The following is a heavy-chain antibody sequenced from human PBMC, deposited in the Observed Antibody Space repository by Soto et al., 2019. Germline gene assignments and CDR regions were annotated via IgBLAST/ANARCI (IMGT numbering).Heavy chain of an antibody. V-gene: IGHV3-30*18. CDR1: GFTFSSYG. CDR3: AKELWGVVVTALY. Sequence: QVQLVESGGGVVQPGRSLRLSCAASGFTFSSYGMHWVRQAPGTGLEWGAVISYDGSNKYYEDSVKGRFTISRDNSKNTLYLQMNSLRAEDTAVYYCAKELWGVVVTALYWGQGTLVTVSS. D-gene: IGHD2-21*02. CDR2: ISYDGSNK. J-gene: IGHJ4*02.